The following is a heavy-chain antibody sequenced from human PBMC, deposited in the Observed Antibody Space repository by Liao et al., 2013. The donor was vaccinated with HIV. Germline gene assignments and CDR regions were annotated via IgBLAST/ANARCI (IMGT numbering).Heavy chain of an antibody. CDR2: IYANGST. CDR3: ARGSSYGAPYYFDY. CDR1: GGSLSSGSYC. D-gene: IGHD4/OR15-4a*01. Sequence: QVQLQESGPGLVKPSQTLSLTCSVSGGSLSSGSYCWGWIRQPAGRGLEWIGRIYANGSTNYNPSLKIRVNISVHESKNQFSLKLSSVTAADTAVYFCARGSSYGAPYYFDYWGQGTLVTVSS. J-gene: IGHJ4*02. V-gene: IGHV4-61*02.